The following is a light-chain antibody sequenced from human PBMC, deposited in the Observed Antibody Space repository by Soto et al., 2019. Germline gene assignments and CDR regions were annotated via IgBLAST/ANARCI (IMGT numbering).Light chain of an antibody. Sequence: ENVLTQSPATLSLSPVERATLSCRASQGVTSYLAWFQQKPGQAPRLLIYGASSRATGIPDRFSGSGSGTDFTLTISRLEPEDFAVYYCQQYGSSPRTFGQGTKVDIK. CDR3: QQYGSSPRT. V-gene: IGKV3-20*01. CDR1: QGVTSY. CDR2: GAS. J-gene: IGKJ1*01.